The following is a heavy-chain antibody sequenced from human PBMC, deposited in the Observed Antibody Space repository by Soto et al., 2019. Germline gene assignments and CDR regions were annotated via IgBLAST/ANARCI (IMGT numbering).Heavy chain of an antibody. D-gene: IGHD5-18*01. Sequence: ASVKVSCKASGYTFTSYAMHWVRQAPGQRLEWMGWINAGNGNTKYSQKFQGRVTITRDTSASTAYMELSSLRSEDTAVYYCARADTAMVGPDYWGQGTLVTVSS. CDR2: INAGNGNT. CDR1: GYTFTSYA. V-gene: IGHV1-3*01. J-gene: IGHJ4*02. CDR3: ARADTAMVGPDY.